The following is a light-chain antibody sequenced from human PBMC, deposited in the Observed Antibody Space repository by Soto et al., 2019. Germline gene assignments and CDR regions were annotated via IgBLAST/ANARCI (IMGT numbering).Light chain of an antibody. Sequence: QSVLTQPASVSGSPGQSITISCTGTSSDVGGYNYVSWYQQHPGKAPKLMIFEVNSRPSGVSNRFSGSKSGNTASLTISGLQAEDEADYYCSSYTSSGLYVFGTGTKVTLL. J-gene: IGLJ1*01. V-gene: IGLV2-14*01. CDR1: SSDVGGYNY. CDR2: EVN. CDR3: SSYTSSGLYV.